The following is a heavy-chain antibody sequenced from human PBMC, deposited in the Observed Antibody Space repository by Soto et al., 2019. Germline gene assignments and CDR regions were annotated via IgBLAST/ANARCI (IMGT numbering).Heavy chain of an antibody. J-gene: IGHJ4*02. V-gene: IGHV4-34*01. D-gene: IGHD2-2*01. CDR3: ARGLRVGVVDY. CDR2: INHSGST. CDR1: GGSFSGYY. Sequence: PSETLSLTCAVYGGSFSGYYWSWIRQPPGKGLEWIGEINHSGSTNYNPSLKSRVTISVDTSKNQFSLKLSSVTAADTAVYYCARGLRVGVVDYWGQGTLVTVSS.